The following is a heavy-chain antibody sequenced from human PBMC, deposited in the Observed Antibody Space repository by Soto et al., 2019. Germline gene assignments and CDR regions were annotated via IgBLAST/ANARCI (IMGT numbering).Heavy chain of an antibody. Sequence: GGSLRLSCSASGFTFSSYAMHWVRQAPGKGLEYVSAISSNGGSTYYADSVKGRFTISRDNSKNTLYLQMSSLRAEDTAVYYCGGGYCSGGSCYYYYYGMDVWGQGTTVTVSS. CDR2: ISSNGGST. V-gene: IGHV3-64D*06. J-gene: IGHJ6*02. CDR3: GGGYCSGGSCYYYYYGMDV. CDR1: GFTFSSYA. D-gene: IGHD2-15*01.